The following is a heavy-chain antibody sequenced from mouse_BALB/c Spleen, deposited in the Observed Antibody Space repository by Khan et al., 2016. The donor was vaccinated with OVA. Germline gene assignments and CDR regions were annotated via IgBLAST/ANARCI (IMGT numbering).Heavy chain of an antibody. V-gene: IGHV14-1*02. CDR2: IDPENGNT. CDR1: GFNIKDYY. Sequence: VQLQQSGAELVRPGALVKLSCKASGFNIKDYYMHWVKQRPEQGLVWIGRIDPENGNTIYDPKFQGKASITSDTSSNTADLQLSSLTSEDTAVYYCARDGYSPWFAYWGQGTLVTVSA. D-gene: IGHD2-3*01. CDR3: ARDGYSPWFAY. J-gene: IGHJ3*01.